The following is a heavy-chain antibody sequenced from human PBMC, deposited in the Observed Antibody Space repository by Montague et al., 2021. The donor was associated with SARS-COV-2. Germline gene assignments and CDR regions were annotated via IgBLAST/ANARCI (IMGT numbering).Heavy chain of an antibody. Sequence: IYYSGSTYYNPSVNSRVTISVDTSKNQFSLKLSSVTAADTTVYYCARQGSGSYYNWFDPWGKGTLVNVSS. V-gene: IGHV4-39*01. CDR3: ARQGSGSYYNWFDP. D-gene: IGHD1-26*01. CDR2: IYYSGST. J-gene: IGHJ5*02.